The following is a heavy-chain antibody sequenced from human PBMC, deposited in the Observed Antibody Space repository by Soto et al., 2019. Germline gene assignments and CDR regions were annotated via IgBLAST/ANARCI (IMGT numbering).Heavy chain of an antibody. CDR2: INHSGST. CDR1: GGSFSGYY. CDR3: ARSAMVRGVIIPSRRRGGMDV. D-gene: IGHD3-10*01. J-gene: IGHJ6*02. V-gene: IGHV4-34*01. Sequence: QVQLQQWGAGLLKPSETLSLTCAVYGGSFSGYYWSWIRQPPGKGLEWIGEINHSGSTNYNPSLKRRVTISVDTSKNPFSMKLSSVTAADTAVYYCARSAMVRGVIIPSRRRGGMDVWGQGTTVTVSS.